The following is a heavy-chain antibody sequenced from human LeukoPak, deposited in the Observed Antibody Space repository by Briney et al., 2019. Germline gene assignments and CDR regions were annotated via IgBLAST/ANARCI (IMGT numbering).Heavy chain of an antibody. V-gene: IGHV1-69*05. Sequence: ASVKVSCKASGGTFSSYAISWVRQAPGQGLEWMGGIIPIFGTANYAQKFQGRVTITTDESTSTAYMELSSLRSEDTAVYHCARTDSSGSSWYFDYWGQGTLVTVSS. D-gene: IGHD3-22*01. CDR1: GGTFSSYA. J-gene: IGHJ4*02. CDR2: IIPIFGTA. CDR3: ARTDSSGSSWYFDY.